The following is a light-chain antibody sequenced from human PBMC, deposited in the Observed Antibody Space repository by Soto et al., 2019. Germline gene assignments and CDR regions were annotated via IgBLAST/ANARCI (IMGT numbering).Light chain of an antibody. Sequence: EIVLTQSPATLSLSPGERATLACRASQSVSSYLAWYQQKPGQAPRLLIYDASNRATGIPARFSGSGSGTDFTLTISSLEPEDFAVYYCRQRSNWPPLTFGRGTKADIK. V-gene: IGKV3-11*01. CDR2: DAS. CDR1: QSVSSY. CDR3: RQRSNWPPLT. J-gene: IGKJ4*01.